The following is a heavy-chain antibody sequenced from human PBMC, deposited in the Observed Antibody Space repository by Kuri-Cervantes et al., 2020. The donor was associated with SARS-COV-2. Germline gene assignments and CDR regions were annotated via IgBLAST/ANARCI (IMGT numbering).Heavy chain of an antibody. D-gene: IGHD3-22*01. J-gene: IGHJ4*02. CDR1: GFSLSTSGMC. CDR2: INHSGST. Sequence: SGPTLVKPTQTLTLTCTFSGFSLSTSGMCVSWIRQPPGKGLEWIGEINHSGSTNYNPSLKSRVTISVDTSKNQFSLKLSSVTAADTAVYHCARQDSSGYYYNFDYWGQATLATVSS. CDR3: ARQDSSGYYYNFDY. V-gene: IGHV4-39*01.